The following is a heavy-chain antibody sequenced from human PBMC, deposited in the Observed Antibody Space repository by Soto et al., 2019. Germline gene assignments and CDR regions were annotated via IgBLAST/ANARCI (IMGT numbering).Heavy chain of an antibody. CDR2: IIPIFETT. CDR1: GGTFSNYA. CDR3: ARDMIPAAISYRYYAMDV. Sequence: QVPLVQSGAEVKKPGSSVKVSSKASGGTFSNYAFSWVRQVPGQGLEWMGGIIPIFETTNYGQKFQGRVTITADESTSTIYMELSSLSTEDTDVFFCARDMIPAAISYRYYAMDVWGQRTTVTVSS. D-gene: IGHD2-2*01. J-gene: IGHJ6*02. V-gene: IGHV1-69*01.